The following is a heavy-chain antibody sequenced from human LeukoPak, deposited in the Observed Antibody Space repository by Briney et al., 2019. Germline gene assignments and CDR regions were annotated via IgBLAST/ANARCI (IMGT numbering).Heavy chain of an antibody. CDR3: ASRIAAAGTMTYYYYYGMDV. J-gene: IGHJ6*02. V-gene: IGHV3-21*01. Sequence: GGSLRLSCAASGFTFSSYSMNWVRQAPGKGLEWVSSISSSSSYIYYADSVKGRFTIPRDNAKNSLYLQMNSLRAEDTAVYYCASRIAAAGTMTYYYYYGMDVWGQGTTVTVSS. D-gene: IGHD6-13*01. CDR2: ISSSSSYI. CDR1: GFTFSSYS.